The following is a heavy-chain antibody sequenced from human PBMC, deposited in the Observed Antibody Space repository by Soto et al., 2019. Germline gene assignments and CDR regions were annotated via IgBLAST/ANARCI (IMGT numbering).Heavy chain of an antibody. CDR1: GFTFSSYA. D-gene: IGHD4-17*01. Sequence: GGSLRLSCAASGFTFSSYAMSWVRQAPGKGLEWVSAISGSGGSTYYADSVKGRFTISRDNSKNTLYLQMNSLRAEDTAVYYCAKGTTVPHLYYGMDVWGQGTTVTVSS. CDR3: AKGTTVPHLYYGMDV. V-gene: IGHV3-23*01. J-gene: IGHJ6*02. CDR2: ISGSGGST.